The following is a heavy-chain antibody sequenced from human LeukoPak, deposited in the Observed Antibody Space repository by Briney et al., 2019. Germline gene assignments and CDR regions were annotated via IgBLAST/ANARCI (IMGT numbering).Heavy chain of an antibody. CDR2: INPNSGGT. CDR3: ARDMRRFLEWLLARPEYYYYYYMDV. D-gene: IGHD3-3*01. Sequence: GASVKVSCKASGYTFTGYYMHWVRQAPGQGVEWMGWINPNSGGTNYAQKFQGRVTMTRDTSISTAYMELSRLRSDDTAVYYCARDMRRFLEWLLARPEYYYYYYMDVWGKGTTVTVSS. V-gene: IGHV1-2*02. J-gene: IGHJ6*03. CDR1: GYTFTGYY.